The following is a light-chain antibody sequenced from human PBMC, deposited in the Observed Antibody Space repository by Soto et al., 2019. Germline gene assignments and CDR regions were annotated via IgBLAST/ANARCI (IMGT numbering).Light chain of an antibody. V-gene: IGKV3-20*01. Sequence: EIVLTQSPGSLSLSPRERATLSCRASQSVSSNHLAWYQQKPGQPPRLLIYGASRRASGIPDRFSGSGSGTDFTLTISRLEPEDFAVYYCQQYGSSTYTFGKETKVEIK. CDR2: GAS. CDR3: QQYGSSTYT. J-gene: IGKJ2*01. CDR1: QSVSSNH.